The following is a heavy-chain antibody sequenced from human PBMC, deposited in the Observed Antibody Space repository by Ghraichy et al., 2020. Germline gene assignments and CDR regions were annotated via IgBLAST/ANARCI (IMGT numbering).Heavy chain of an antibody. Sequence: GGSLRLSCAASGFTFSSYAMSWVRQAPGKGLEWVSAISGSGGSTYYADSVKGRFTISRDNSKNTLYLQMNSLRAEDTAVYYCAKIRGVSRTGPYDAFDIWGKGTMVTVPS. V-gene: IGHV3-23*01. CDR3: AKIRGVSRTGPYDAFDI. CDR2: ISGSGGST. D-gene: IGHD3-10*01. J-gene: IGHJ3*02. CDR1: GFTFSSYA.